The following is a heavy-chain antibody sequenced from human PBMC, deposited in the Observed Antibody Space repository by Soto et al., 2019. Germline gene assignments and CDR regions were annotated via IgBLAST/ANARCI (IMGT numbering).Heavy chain of an antibody. Sequence: ASVKVSCKASGGTFSSYAISWVRQAPGQGLEWMGGIIPIFGTANYAQKFQGRVTITADESTGTAYMELSSLRSEDTAVYYCARVIVLMVYAIRATRRPYYYGMDVWGQGTTVTV. CDR3: ARVIVLMVYAIRATRRPYYYGMDV. D-gene: IGHD2-8*01. V-gene: IGHV1-69*13. CDR2: IIPIFGTA. J-gene: IGHJ6*02. CDR1: GGTFSSYA.